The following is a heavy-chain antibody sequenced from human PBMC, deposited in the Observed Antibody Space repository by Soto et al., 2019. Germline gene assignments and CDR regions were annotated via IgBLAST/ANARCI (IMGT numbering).Heavy chain of an antibody. V-gene: IGHV3-30*18. CDR2: ISYDGSNK. CDR3: AKDSRVHPRARDTGNFDY. Sequence: GGSLRLSCAASGFTFSSYGMHWVRQAPGKGLEWVAVISYDGSNKYYADSVKGRFTISRDNSKNKLYLQMNSLRAEDTAVYYFAKDSRVHPRARDTGNFDYWGQGTLVTVSS. CDR1: GFTFSSYG. D-gene: IGHD3-16*02. J-gene: IGHJ4*02.